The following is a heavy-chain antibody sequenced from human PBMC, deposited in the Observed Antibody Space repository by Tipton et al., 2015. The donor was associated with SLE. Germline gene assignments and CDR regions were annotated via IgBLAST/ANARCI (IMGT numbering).Heavy chain of an antibody. J-gene: IGHJ2*01. D-gene: IGHD2/OR15-2a*01. CDR1: GGSINSDDYH. CDR2: IYSSGST. Sequence: TLSLTCTVSGGSINSDDYHWSWIRQPAGKGLEWIGRIYSSGSTNYNPSLKSRVTISVDTSKNQVSLKLSSVTAADTAVYYCTRKSTTSDLWGRGALVTVSS. V-gene: IGHV4-61*02. CDR3: TRKSTTSDL.